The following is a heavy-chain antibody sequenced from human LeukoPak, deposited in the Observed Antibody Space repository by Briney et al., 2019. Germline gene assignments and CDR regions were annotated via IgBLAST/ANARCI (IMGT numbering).Heavy chain of an antibody. CDR2: IYPDDSNI. CDR3: ARLTTGYGKIDY. Sequence: GESLKISCKGSGYRFSTSWIGWVRQLPGKGLEWMVMIYPDDSNIRYGPSFQGQVTISADKSISTAYLHWNSLKASDTAMYYCARLTTGYGKIDYWGQGTLVTVSS. J-gene: IGHJ4*02. D-gene: IGHD2-2*03. V-gene: IGHV5-51*01. CDR1: GYRFSTSW.